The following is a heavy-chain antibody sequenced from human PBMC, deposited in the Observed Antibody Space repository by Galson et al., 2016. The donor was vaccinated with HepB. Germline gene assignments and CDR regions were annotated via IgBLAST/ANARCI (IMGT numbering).Heavy chain of an antibody. CDR2: SRGKLYGGTR. V-gene: IGHV3-49*03. D-gene: IGHD2-21*02. J-gene: IGHJ6*02. CDR3: TGDAPGVGTAGRGGPDHYSGLDV. CDR1: GFTFGDYA. Sequence: SLRLSCAASGFTFGDYALIWFRLAPGKGLEWVGLSRGKLYGGTREYAASVEGRFIISRDDSENIAYLHMNSLITEDTAVYYCTGDAPGVGTAGRGGPDHYSGLDVWGQGTTVTVSS.